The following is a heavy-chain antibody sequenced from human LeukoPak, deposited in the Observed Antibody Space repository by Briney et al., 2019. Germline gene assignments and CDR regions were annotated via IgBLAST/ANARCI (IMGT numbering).Heavy chain of an antibody. CDR3: ASSVTGIFDY. Sequence: ASVKVSCKTSGYTFTSYGISWVRQAPGQGLEWMGWMNPNSGNTGYAQKFQGRVTITRNTSISTAYMELSSLRSEDTAVYYCASSVTGIFDYWGQGTLVTVSS. V-gene: IGHV1-8*03. CDR2: MNPNSGNT. CDR1: GYTFTSYG. D-gene: IGHD2-21*02. J-gene: IGHJ4*02.